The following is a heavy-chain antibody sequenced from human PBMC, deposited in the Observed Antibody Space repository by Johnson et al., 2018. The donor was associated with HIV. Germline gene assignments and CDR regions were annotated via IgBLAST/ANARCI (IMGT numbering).Heavy chain of an antibody. Sequence: VQLVESGGGVVRPGGSLRLSCAASGFTFDDYGMSWVRQAPGKGLEWVSFIYSAGSTYYADSVKGRFTISRDNSKNTLYLQMNSLRAEDTAVYYCARDNIVLMVGGAFDIWGQGTMVTVSS. CDR2: IYSAGST. V-gene: IGHV3-66*02. CDR1: GFTFDDYG. D-gene: IGHD2-8*01. CDR3: ARDNIVLMVGGAFDI. J-gene: IGHJ3*02.